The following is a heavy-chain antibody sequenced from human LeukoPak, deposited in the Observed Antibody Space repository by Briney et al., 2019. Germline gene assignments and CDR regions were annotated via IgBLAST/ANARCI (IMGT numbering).Heavy chain of an antibody. V-gene: IGHV1-2*02. Sequence: ASVKVSCKASGYTFTGYYMHWVRQAPGQGLEWMGWINPNSGDTNYAQTFQGRVTMTRDTSISTAYMELSRLRSDDTAVYYCARDTGGGSTFMDVWGQGTTVTVSS. CDR2: INPNSGDT. CDR3: ARDTGGGSTFMDV. J-gene: IGHJ6*02. CDR1: GYTFTGYY. D-gene: IGHD5/OR15-5a*01.